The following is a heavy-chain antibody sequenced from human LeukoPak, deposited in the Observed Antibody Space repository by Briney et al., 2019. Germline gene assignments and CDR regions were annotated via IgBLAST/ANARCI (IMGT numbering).Heavy chain of an antibody. V-gene: IGHV3-30*02. CDR1: GFTFSSYG. J-gene: IGHJ6*03. D-gene: IGHD5-12*01. CDR3: AKSRGYDPGYYYYYMDV. CDR2: IRYDGSNK. Sequence: GGSLRLSCAASGFTFSSYGMHWVRQAPGKGLEWVAFIRYDGSNKCYADSVKGRFTISRDNSKNTLYLQMNSLRAEDTAVYYCAKSRGYDPGYYYYYMDVWGKGTTVTVSS.